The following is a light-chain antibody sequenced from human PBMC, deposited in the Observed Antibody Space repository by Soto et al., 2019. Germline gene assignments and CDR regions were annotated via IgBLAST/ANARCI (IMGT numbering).Light chain of an antibody. J-gene: IGLJ7*01. CDR1: SSDVGDYNY. CDR2: EVS. CDR3: SSYAGRNYAV. Sequence: QSALTQPRSVSGSPGQSVTISCTGTSSDVGDYNYVSWYQQHPGKAPKFIIYEVSKRPSGVPDRFSGSKSGNTASLTISGLQAEDEADYYCSSYAGRNYAVFGRGTQLTV. V-gene: IGLV2-11*01.